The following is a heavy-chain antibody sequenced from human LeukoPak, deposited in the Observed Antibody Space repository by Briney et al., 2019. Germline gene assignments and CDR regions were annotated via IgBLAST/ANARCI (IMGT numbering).Heavy chain of an antibody. CDR2: ISYDGSNK. J-gene: IGHJ4*02. Sequence: GGSLRLSCAASGFTFSSYAMHWVRQAPGKGLEWAAVISYDGSNKYYADSVKGRFTISRDNSKNTLFLQMNSLGAEETAVYYCGRRWQRVRWVLRAYYFDYWGQGTVVTVSS. CDR3: GRRWQRVRWVLRAYYFDY. D-gene: IGHD6-25*01. V-gene: IGHV3-30-3*01. CDR1: GFTFSSYA.